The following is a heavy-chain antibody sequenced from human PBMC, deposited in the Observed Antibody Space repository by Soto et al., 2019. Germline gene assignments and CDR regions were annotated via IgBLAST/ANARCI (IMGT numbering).Heavy chain of an antibody. D-gene: IGHD3-10*01. Sequence: SETLSLTCTVSGGSISSYYWSWIRQPAGKGLEWIGRIYTSGSTNYNPSLKSRVTMSVDTSKNQFSLKLSSVTAPDTAVYYGARSYGSGAPFDYWGQGTLVTVSS. CDR3: ARSYGSGAPFDY. V-gene: IGHV4-4*07. J-gene: IGHJ4*02. CDR2: IYTSGST. CDR1: GGSISSYY.